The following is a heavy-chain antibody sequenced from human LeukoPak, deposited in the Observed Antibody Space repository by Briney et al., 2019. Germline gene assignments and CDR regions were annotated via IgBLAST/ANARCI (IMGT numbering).Heavy chain of an antibody. CDR1: GGSISSSSYY. D-gene: IGHD1-26*01. V-gene: IGHV4-39*07. Sequence: SETLSPTCTVSGGSISSSSYYWGWIRQPPGKGLEWIGSMYSSGSTYYNPSLKSRVTISVDTSKNQFSLKLSSVTAADTAVYYCARGGSYTMVKNYWGQGTLVTVSS. CDR2: MYSSGST. CDR3: ARGGSYTMVKNY. J-gene: IGHJ4*02.